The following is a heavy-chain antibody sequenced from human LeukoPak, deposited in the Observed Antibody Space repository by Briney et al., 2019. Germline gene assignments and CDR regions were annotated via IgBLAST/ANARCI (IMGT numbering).Heavy chain of an antibody. J-gene: IGHJ4*02. Sequence: SETLSLTCTVSGGSISSYYWSWIRQPPGKGLEWIGYIYYSGSTNYNPSLKSRVIISVDTSKNQFSLKLSPVIAADTAVYYCARIGVDYSGNIIKYYFDYWGQGTLVTVSS. D-gene: IGHD4-23*01. CDR1: GGSISSYY. CDR2: IYYSGST. CDR3: ARIGVDYSGNIIKYYFDY. V-gene: IGHV4-59*01.